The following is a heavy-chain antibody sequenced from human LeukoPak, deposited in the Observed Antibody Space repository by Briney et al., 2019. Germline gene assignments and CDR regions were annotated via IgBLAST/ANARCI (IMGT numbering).Heavy chain of an antibody. Sequence: GASVKVSCKGSGFPFNGYYMHWVRQAPGQGLEWMGWINPNSGDTNYAQKFQGRVTMTRDTSISTAYMELRSLRSDDTAVYHCAREGDSSADAFDIWGLGTMVTVSS. D-gene: IGHD3-22*01. CDR3: AREGDSSADAFDI. CDR2: INPNSGDT. CDR1: GFPFNGYY. J-gene: IGHJ3*02. V-gene: IGHV1-2*02.